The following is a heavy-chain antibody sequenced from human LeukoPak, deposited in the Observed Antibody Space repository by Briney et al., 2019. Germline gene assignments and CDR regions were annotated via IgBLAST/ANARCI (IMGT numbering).Heavy chain of an antibody. V-gene: IGHV3-48*03. CDR3: ARDHTFYFDNTGYFFDY. CDR2: ISSGGSTM. J-gene: IGHJ4*02. CDR1: GFAFSSYE. Sequence: GGSLRLSCAASGFAFSSYEMNWVRQAPGKGLEWISYISSGGSTMYYADFVKGRFTISRDNAKDSLYLQMNSLRAEDTAVYYCARDHTFYFDNTGYFFDYWGQGALVTVSS. D-gene: IGHD3-22*01.